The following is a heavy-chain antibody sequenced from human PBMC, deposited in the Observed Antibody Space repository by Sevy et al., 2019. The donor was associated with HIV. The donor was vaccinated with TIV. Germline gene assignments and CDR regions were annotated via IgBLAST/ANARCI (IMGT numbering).Heavy chain of an antibody. V-gene: IGHV4-4*07. J-gene: IGHJ5*02. Sequence: SETLSLTCTVSGGSISSYYWSWIRQPAGKGLEWIGRIYTSGSTNYNPSLKSRVTISVDTSTNQFSLKLSSMTAADTAVYYCAGDREGGWFGELRPLGGFDPWGQGTLVTVSS. D-gene: IGHD3-10*01. CDR1: GGSISSYY. CDR2: IYTSGST. CDR3: AGDREGGWFGELRPLGGFDP.